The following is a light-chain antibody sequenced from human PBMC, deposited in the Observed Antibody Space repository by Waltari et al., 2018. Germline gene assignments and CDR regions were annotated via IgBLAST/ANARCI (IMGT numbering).Light chain of an antibody. J-gene: IGKJ1*01. CDR2: AAS. V-gene: IGKV1-17*01. CDR1: QGISTY. Sequence: DIQMTQSPSSLSASAGDTVTINCRASQGISTYLNWYQQKPGKPPKRLIYAASSLESGVPSRFSGSGSGTDFTLTISSLQPEDFATYYCLQYNSHPWTFGQGTKVEIK. CDR3: LQYNSHPWT.